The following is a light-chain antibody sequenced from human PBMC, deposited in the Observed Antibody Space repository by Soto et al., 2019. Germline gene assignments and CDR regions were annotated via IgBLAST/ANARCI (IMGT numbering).Light chain of an antibody. CDR2: RNN. J-gene: IGLJ1*01. CDR3: AAWDDNLNAYV. Sequence: QSVLTQPPSASGTPGQRVTISCSGSSSNIGSNYVYWYHQLPGTAPKLVIYRNNQRPSGVPDRISGSKSGTSASLAISDLQSDDEADYYCAAWDDNLNAYVFGPGTKLTVL. V-gene: IGLV1-47*01. CDR1: SSNIGSNY.